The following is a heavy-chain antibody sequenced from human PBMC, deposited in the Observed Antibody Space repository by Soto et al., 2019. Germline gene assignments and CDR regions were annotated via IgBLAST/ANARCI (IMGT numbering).Heavy chain of an antibody. Sequence: QVKLQESGPGLVKPSETLSLTFSVSGGSISSGGYCWNRIRQHPESGLEWIGYIYYSGNTVLNPSLTSQATISRDTSKNEFSLTLTSLTAADTAVYFCARASGGAVADFDYWGQGTLVTVSS. J-gene: IGHJ4*02. CDR3: ARASGGAVADFDY. D-gene: IGHD6-19*01. CDR2: IYYSGNT. V-gene: IGHV4-31*01. CDR1: GGSISSGGYC.